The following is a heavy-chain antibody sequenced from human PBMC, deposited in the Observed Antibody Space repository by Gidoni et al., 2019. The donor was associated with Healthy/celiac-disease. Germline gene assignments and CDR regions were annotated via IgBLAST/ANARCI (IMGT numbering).Heavy chain of an antibody. V-gene: IGHV3-21*01. CDR2: ISSSSSYI. CDR1: GFTFSSYS. CDR3: ARAGCSSTSCPDAFDI. Sequence: EVQLVESGGGLVKPGGSLRLSCAASGFTFSSYSMDWVRQAPGKGLEWVSSISSSSSYIYYADSVKGRFTISRDNAKNSLYLQMNSRRAEDTAVYYCARAGCSSTSCPDAFDIWGQGTMVTVSS. D-gene: IGHD2-2*01. J-gene: IGHJ3*02.